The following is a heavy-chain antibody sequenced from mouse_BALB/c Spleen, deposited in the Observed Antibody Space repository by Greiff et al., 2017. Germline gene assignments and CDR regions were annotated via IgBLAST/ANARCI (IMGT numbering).Heavy chain of an antibody. D-gene: IGHD2-4*01. CDR1: GFSLTGYG. CDR3: ARDERLREGAMDY. Sequence: VQLQESGPGLVAPSQSLSITCTVSGFSLTGYGVNWVRQPPGKGLEWLGMIWGDGSTDYNSAHKSRLSISKDNSKSHVFINMNSLQTDGTARYDCARDERLREGAMDYWGQGTSVTVSA. J-gene: IGHJ4*01. CDR2: IWGDGST. V-gene: IGHV2-6-7*01.